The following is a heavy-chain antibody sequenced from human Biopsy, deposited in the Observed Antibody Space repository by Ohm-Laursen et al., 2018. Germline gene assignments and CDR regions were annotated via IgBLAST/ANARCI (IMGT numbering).Heavy chain of an antibody. CDR2: IHHAQSA. V-gene: IGHV4-59*08. CDR1: GGSISSYY. Sequence: GTLSLTWAVSGGSISSYYWMWIRQPPGKGLEWIGYIHHAQSANYNPSLKSRVTISVDTSKNQLSLKLRSVTAADTAVYYCALETTYCSGNRCYPDGMDVWGQGTTVTVSS. D-gene: IGHD2-15*01. CDR3: ALETTYCSGNRCYPDGMDV. J-gene: IGHJ6*02.